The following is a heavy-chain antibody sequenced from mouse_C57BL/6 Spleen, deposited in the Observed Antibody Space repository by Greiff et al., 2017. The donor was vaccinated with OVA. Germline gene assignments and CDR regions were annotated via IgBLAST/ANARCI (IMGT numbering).Heavy chain of an antibody. J-gene: IGHJ2*01. D-gene: IGHD2-4*01. CDR2: INPNNGGT. CDR1: GYTFTDYY. Sequence: EVQLQQSGPELVKPGASVKISCKASGYTFTDYYMNWVKQSHGKSLEWIGDINPNNGGTSYNQKFKGKATLTVDKSSSTAYMELRSLTSEDSAVYYCAREGLYDYHYFDYWGQGTTLTVSS. CDR3: AREGLYDYHYFDY. V-gene: IGHV1-26*01.